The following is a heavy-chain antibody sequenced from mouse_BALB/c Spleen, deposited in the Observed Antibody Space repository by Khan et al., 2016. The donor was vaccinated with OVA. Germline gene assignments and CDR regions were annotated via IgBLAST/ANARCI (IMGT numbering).Heavy chain of an antibody. J-gene: IGHJ3*01. D-gene: IGHD2-3*01. CDR3: TSEGVDGSSLAY. CDR1: GYTFTNYW. Sequence: QVQLQQSGTELVRPGASVKLSCKASGYTFTNYWINWVKQRPGQGLEWIGNIYPSDSYTNYNQKFKDMATLTVDKSSSTAYMQLSSPASEDSAVYYCTSEGVDGSSLAYWGQGTLVTVPA. CDR2: IYPSDSYT. V-gene: IGHV1-69*02.